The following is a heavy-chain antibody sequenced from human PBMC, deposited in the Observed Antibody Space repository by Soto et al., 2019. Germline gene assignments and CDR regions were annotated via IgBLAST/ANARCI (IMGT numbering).Heavy chain of an antibody. Sequence: SQTLSLTCAISGDSVSSNSAAWNWIRQSPSRGLEWLGRTYYRSKWYNDYAVSVKSRITINPDTSKNQFSLQLNSVTPEDTAVYYCAREPPYYDFWSGYQLYYYYGMDVWGQGTTVTVSS. CDR2: TYYRSKWYN. CDR3: AREPPYYDFWSGYQLYYYYGMDV. CDR1: GDSVSSNSAA. V-gene: IGHV6-1*01. D-gene: IGHD3-3*01. J-gene: IGHJ6*02.